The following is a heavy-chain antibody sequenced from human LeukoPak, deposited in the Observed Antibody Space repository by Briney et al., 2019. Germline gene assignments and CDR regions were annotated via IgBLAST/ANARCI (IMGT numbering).Heavy chain of an antibody. Sequence: GGSLRLSCAASGFTFSSYAISWVRQAPGKGLEWVAVISYDGSNKYYADSVKGRFTISRDNSKNTLYLQMNSLRAEDTAVYYCARETLKSGYFDYWGQGTLVTVSS. CDR3: ARETLKSGYFDY. D-gene: IGHD3-3*01. V-gene: IGHV3-30-3*01. CDR2: ISYDGSNK. J-gene: IGHJ4*02. CDR1: GFTFSSYA.